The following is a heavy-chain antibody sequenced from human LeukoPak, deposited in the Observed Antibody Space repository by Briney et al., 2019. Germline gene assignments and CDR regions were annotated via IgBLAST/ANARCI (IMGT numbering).Heavy chain of an antibody. D-gene: IGHD2-2*01. J-gene: IGHJ6*03. CDR1: GGSISSGSYY. V-gene: IGHV4-61*02. CDR3: ARDGMLYCSSTSCYLYYYYMDV. CDR2: IYTSGST. Sequence: SQTLSLTCTVSGGSISSGSYYWSWIRQPAGKGLEWIGRIYTSGSTNYNPSLKSRVTISVDTSKNQFSLKLSSVTAADTAVYYCARDGMLYCSSTSCYLYYYYMDVWGKGTTVTVSS.